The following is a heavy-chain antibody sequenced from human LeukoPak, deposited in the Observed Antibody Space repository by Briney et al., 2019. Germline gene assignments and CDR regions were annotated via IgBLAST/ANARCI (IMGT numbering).Heavy chain of an antibody. CDR2: IYYSGST. V-gene: IGHV4-59*01. Sequence: SETLSLTCTVSGDSISSYYWSWIRQPPGKGLEWIGYIYYSGSTNYIPSLKSRVTISVDTSKNQFSLKLSSVTAADTAVYCCARDVGITIFGVADDAFDIWGQGTMVTVSS. J-gene: IGHJ3*02. CDR1: GDSISSYY. CDR3: ARDVGITIFGVADDAFDI. D-gene: IGHD3-3*01.